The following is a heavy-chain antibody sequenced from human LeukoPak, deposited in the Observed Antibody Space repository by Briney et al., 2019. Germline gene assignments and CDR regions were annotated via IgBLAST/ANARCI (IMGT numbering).Heavy chain of an antibody. CDR1: GFTFDDYA. J-gene: IGHJ6*03. D-gene: IGHD3-10*01. CDR2: ISWDGGST. Sequence: GGSLRLSCAASGFTFDDYAMHWVRQAPGKGLEWVSLISWDGGSTYYADSVKGRFTISRDNSKNSLYLQMNSLRAEDTALYYCAKDGSGSYPYYSYYYMDVWGKGTTVTVSS. V-gene: IGHV3-43D*03. CDR3: AKDGSGSYPYYSYYYMDV.